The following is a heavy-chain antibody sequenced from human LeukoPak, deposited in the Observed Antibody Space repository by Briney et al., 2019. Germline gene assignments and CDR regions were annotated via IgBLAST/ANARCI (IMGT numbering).Heavy chain of an antibody. V-gene: IGHV4-39*01. CDR1: GGSISSSSYY. J-gene: IGHJ4*02. Sequence: SETLSLTCTVSGGSISSSSYYWGWIRQPPGKGLEWIGSIYYSGSTYYNPSLKSRVTISVDTSKNQFSLKLSSVTAAGTAVYYSARVDRIAAAEDYWGQGTLVTVSS. D-gene: IGHD6-13*01. CDR2: IYYSGST. CDR3: ARVDRIAAAEDY.